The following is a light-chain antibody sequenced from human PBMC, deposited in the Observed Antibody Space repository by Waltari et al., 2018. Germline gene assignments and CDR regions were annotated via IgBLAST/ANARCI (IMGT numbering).Light chain of an antibody. V-gene: IGKV4-1*01. CDR2: WAS. Sequence: DIVMTQSPDSLAVSLGERATINCKSSQSVLYSSNNKNYFAWYQQKPGQHPKLLIYWASTRASGVHDRFSGSGSGTDFTLTISSLQAEDVAVYYCQQYYSTPLTFGGGTKVEIK. CDR1: QSVLYSSNNKNY. J-gene: IGKJ4*01. CDR3: QQYYSTPLT.